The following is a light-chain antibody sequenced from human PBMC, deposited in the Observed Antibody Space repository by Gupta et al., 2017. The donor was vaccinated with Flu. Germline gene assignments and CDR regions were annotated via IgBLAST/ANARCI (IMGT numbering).Light chain of an antibody. J-gene: IGKJ4*01. V-gene: IGKV2-28*01. CDR2: SAS. Sequence: IVVTQYPLSLPVTPGEPASISCRSSQSLLDRNGFNHLNWYLQRPGHSPQLLIYSASYRAPGVPDRLSGSGSGTDFTLKISSGEGEDVGIYYCMQASQPPVTFGGGTKVEI. CDR1: QSLLDRNGFNH. CDR3: MQASQPPVT.